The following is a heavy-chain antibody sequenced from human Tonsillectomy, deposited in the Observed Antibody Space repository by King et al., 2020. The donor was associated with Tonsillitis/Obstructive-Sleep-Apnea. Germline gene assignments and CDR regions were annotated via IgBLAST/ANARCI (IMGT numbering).Heavy chain of an antibody. V-gene: IGHV3-30*03. CDR2: ISDDGSNK. CDR3: TRDTEDIVVVVAAFYYYYMDV. CDR1: GFTFSNYG. Sequence: VQLVESGGGVVQPGRSLRLSCAASGFTFSNYGMHWVRQAPGKGLEGVAVISDDGSNKYYADSVKGRFTISRDNSKNTLYLQVNSLRPEDTAMYYCTRDTEDIVVVVAAFYYYYMDVWGKGTTVTVSS. D-gene: IGHD2-15*01. J-gene: IGHJ6*03.